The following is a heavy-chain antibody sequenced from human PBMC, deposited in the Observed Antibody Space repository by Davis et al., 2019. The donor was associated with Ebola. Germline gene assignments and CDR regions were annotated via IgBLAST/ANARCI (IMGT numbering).Heavy chain of an antibody. J-gene: IGHJ5*02. CDR2: INHSGST. CDR1: GGSFSGYY. CDR3: ARGPGWVLWLRGVGWFDP. V-gene: IGHV4-34*01. D-gene: IGHD3-10*01. Sequence: MPSETLSLTCAVYGGSFSGYYWSWIRQPPGKGLEWIGEINHSGSTNYNPSLKSRVTISVDTSKNQFSLKLSSVTAADTAVYYCARGPGWVLWLRGVGWFDPWGQGTLVTVSS.